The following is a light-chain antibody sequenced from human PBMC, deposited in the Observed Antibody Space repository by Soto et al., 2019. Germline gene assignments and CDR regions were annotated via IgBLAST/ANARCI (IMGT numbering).Light chain of an antibody. CDR2: DAS. CDR1: QGISTY. CDR3: QQYHTYPIT. J-gene: IGKJ5*01. V-gene: IGKV1-16*02. Sequence: DIQMSQSPSSLSASVGDRVTITCRASQGISTYLAWFRQKPGKAPKSLIYDASNLQSGVPSKFSGSGSGTAFTLTISSLQPEDFATYYCQQYHTYPITFDKGTRLEIK.